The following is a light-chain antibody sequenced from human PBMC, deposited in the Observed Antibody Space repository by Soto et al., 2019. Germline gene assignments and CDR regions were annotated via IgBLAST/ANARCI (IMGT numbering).Light chain of an antibody. CDR3: QQASSAPTT. Sequence: DIQMTQSPSSLSASVGDRVTITCRASPSIRNYLNWYQQKPGKAPKLLMYSVSSLQSGVPSRFSGSGFGTYFTLTSLSPQPENCGPYLWQQASSAPTTLGQGTKG. V-gene: IGKV1-39*01. CDR2: SVS. J-gene: IGKJ1*01. CDR1: PSIRNY.